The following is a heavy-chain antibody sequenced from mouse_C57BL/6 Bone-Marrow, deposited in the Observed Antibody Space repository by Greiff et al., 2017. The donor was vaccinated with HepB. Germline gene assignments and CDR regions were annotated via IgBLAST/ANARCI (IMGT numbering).Heavy chain of an antibody. CDR2: IRLKSDNYAT. V-gene: IGHV6-3*01. J-gene: IGHJ4*01. CDR1: GFTFSNYW. D-gene: IGHD1-1*01. Sequence: EVHLVESGGGLVQPGGSMKLSCVASGFTFSNYWMNWVRQSPEKGLEWVAQIRLKSDNYATHYAESVKGRFTISRDDSKSSVYLQMNNLRAEDTGIYYCTGAYYYGRSGAMDYWGQGTSVTVSS. CDR3: TGAYYYGRSGAMDY.